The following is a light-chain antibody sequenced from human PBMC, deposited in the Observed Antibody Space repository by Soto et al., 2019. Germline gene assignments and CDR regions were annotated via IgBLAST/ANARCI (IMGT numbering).Light chain of an antibody. CDR2: AVS. J-gene: IGLJ1*01. V-gene: IGLV2-14*01. CDR1: SSDVGGYNY. CDR3: SSYTTSSTLLYV. Sequence: QSALTQPASVSGSPGQSITISCTGNSSDVGGYNYVSWYQQHPGKAPKLMIYAVSNRPSGVSTRFSGSKSGNTASLTISGLQAEDEADYHCSSYTTSSTLLYVFGTGTQLTVL.